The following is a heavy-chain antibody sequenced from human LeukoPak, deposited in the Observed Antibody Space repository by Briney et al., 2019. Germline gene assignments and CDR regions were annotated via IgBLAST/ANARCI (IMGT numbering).Heavy chain of an antibody. CDR3: ANHRTPDRYHWNYFDY. CDR1: GFTFSSYW. D-gene: IGHD1-20*01. CDR2: INSDGSST. Sequence: GGPLRLPCAASGFTFSSYWMHWVRQAPGKGLVGVARINSDGSSTSYADSVKGRFTISRDNAKNTLYLQMNSLRADDTAIYYCANHRTPDRYHWNYFDYWGQGTLVTVSS. J-gene: IGHJ4*02. V-gene: IGHV3-74*01.